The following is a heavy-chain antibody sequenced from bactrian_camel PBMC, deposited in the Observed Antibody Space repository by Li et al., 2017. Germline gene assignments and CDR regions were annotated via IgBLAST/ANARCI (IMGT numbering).Heavy chain of an antibody. D-gene: IGHD2*01. CDR1: GIIISRYG. J-gene: IGHJ4*01. CDR2: IRPDGTT. V-gene: IGHV3S55*01. CDR3: AADGGSCHLFTSQGPRF. Sequence: HVQLVESGGGSVQAGGSLTLSCAVSGIIISRYGMGWYRQAPGDECVLVATIRPDGTTYYVDSVKGRFTISQDHAKNTLYLQMNTLKPEDSAVYHCAADGGSCHLFTSQGPRFGGQGTQVTVS.